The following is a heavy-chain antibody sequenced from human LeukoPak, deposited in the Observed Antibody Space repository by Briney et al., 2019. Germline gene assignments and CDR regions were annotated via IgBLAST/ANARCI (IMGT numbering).Heavy chain of an antibody. CDR2: INTSGST. Sequence: PSQTLSLTCTVSGGSINSGSYYWSWIRLPAGEGLEWIGRINTSGSTNYNPSLKTRVTISVDTSKNQFSLKLSSVTAADTAVYYCARSAPFNWFDPWGQGTLVTVSS. CDR1: GGSINSGSYY. V-gene: IGHV4-61*02. J-gene: IGHJ5*02. CDR3: ARSAPFNWFDP.